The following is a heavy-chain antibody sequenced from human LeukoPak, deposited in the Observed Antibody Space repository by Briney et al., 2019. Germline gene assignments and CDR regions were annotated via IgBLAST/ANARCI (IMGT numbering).Heavy chain of an antibody. J-gene: IGHJ4*02. CDR3: ASSGGDIVVVPAAHLEY. Sequence: PSETLSLTCAVYGGSFSGYYWSWIRQPPGKGLEWIGEINHSGSTNYNPSLKSRVTISVDTSKNQFPLKLSSVTAADTAVYYCASSGGDIVVVPAAHLEYWGQGTLVTVSS. D-gene: IGHD2-2*01. CDR1: GGSFSGYY. V-gene: IGHV4-34*01. CDR2: INHSGST.